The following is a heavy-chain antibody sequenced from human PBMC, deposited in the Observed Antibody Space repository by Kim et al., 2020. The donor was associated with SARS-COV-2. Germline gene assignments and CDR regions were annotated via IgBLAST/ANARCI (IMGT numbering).Heavy chain of an antibody. J-gene: IGHJ2*01. Sequence: SETLSLTCSVSGGSINSANYYWTWIRQHPEKGLEWIGFIYHSGTTFYSPSLKSRSTISIDTSKNQFSLNLSSVTAADTAIYYCAQAYCGGDCYWSRVDWYFDLWGRGTLVTVYS. CDR2: IYHSGTT. D-gene: IGHD2-21*02. CDR1: GGSINSANYY. CDR3: AQAYCGGDCYWSRVDWYFDL. V-gene: IGHV4-31*03.